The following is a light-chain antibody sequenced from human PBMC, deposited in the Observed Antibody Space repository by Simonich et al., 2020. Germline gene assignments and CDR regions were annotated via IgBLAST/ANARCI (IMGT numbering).Light chain of an antibody. CDR3: QQYGSSPFT. CDR2: YAS. V-gene: IGKV6D-21*02. Sequence: EIVLTQSPDFQSVTPKEKVTITCRASQSIDSSLHWYQQKPNQSPKLLIKYASQSISGVPSRFSGSGSGTDFTLTISRLEPEDFAVYYCQQYGSSPFTFGPGTKVDIK. J-gene: IGKJ3*01. CDR1: QSIDSS.